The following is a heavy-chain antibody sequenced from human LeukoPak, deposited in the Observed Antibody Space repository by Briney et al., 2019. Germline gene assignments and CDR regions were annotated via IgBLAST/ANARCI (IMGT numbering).Heavy chain of an antibody. J-gene: IGHJ5*02. Sequence: GGSLRLSCAASGFTFNDYYMSWIRQAPGKGLEWVSYISSSGSTIYYADSVKGRFTISRDNAKNSLYLQMNSLRAEDTAVYYCARDSAPLLWFEELGWFDPWGQGTLVTVSS. V-gene: IGHV3-11*01. CDR2: ISSSGSTI. CDR1: GFTFNDYY. CDR3: ARDSAPLLWFEELGWFDP. D-gene: IGHD3-10*01.